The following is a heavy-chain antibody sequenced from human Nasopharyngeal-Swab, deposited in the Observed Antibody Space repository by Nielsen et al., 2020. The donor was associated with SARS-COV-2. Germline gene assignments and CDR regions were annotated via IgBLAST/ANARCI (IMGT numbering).Heavy chain of an antibody. CDR1: GGTFSSYA. D-gene: IGHD3-16*01. Sequence: PVKVSCKASGGTFSSYAISWVRQAPGQGLEWMGGIIPIFGTANYAQKFQGRVTITADKSTSTAYMELSSLRSEDTAVYYCARDRLDYDYVWGSLGKFDYWGQGTLVTVSS. CDR2: IIPIFGTA. CDR3: ARDRLDYDYVWGSLGKFDY. J-gene: IGHJ4*02. V-gene: IGHV1-69*06.